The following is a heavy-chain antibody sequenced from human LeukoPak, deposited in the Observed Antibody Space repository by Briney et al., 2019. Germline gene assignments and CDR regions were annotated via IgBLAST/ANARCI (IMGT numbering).Heavy chain of an antibody. D-gene: IGHD3-22*01. V-gene: IGHV4-59*08. CDR2: SYYSGST. CDR3: ARHGYYDSSGYYGFDY. Sequence: PSETLSLTCTVSGGPISSYYWSWIRQPPGKRLEWIGYSYYSGSTNYNPSLKSRVTISVDTSKNQFSLKLSSVTAADTAVYYCARHGYYDSSGYYGFDYWGQGTLVTVSS. J-gene: IGHJ4*02. CDR1: GGPISSYY.